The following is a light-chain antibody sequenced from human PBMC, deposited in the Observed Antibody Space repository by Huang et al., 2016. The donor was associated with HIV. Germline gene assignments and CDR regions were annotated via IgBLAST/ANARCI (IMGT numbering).Light chain of an antibody. J-gene: IGKJ4*01. V-gene: IGKV3-11*01. CDR3: QQHDSWLT. CDR2: DAS. Sequence: IVLTQSPATLSWYLGERVTLSCRASQSITNHLACYQQRPGQAPRLLIYDASTRVAGVPDRFSGSGSGTDFTLTISSLEPEDFALYYCQQHDSWLTFGGGTKVEV. CDR1: QSITNH.